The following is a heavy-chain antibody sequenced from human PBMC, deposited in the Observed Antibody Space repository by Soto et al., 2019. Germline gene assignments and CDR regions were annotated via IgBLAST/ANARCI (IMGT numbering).Heavy chain of an antibody. CDR3: ARRLYGDYDY. Sequence: QAQLVQSGAEVKEPGASVKVSCNASGYSFTTSGITWVRQAPGQGLEWMGWISTYNGNTNYAQKLQDRVTLTTDTSTSPAYMELRSLRSDDTAVYYCARRLYGDYDYWGQGTLVTVSS. J-gene: IGHJ4*02. CDR1: GYSFTTSG. D-gene: IGHD4-17*01. CDR2: ISTYNGNT. V-gene: IGHV1-18*01.